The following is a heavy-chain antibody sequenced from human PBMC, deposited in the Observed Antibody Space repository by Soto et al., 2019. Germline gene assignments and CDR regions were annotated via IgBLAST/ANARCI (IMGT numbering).Heavy chain of an antibody. V-gene: IGHV4-4*07. Sequence: QVQLQESGPGLVKPSETLSLTCTVSGGSISSYYWSWIRQPAGKGLEWIGRIYTSGSTNYNPSLKSRVTMSGDKSKNQFSLKLRSVTDADTAVYYCARVGSSGYAFDIWGQGTMVTVSS. CDR3: ARVGSSGYAFDI. D-gene: IGHD3-22*01. CDR1: GGSISSYY. CDR2: IYTSGST. J-gene: IGHJ3*02.